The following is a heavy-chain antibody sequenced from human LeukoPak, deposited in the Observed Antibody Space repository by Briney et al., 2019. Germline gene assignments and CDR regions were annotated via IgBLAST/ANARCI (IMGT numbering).Heavy chain of an antibody. Sequence: EASVKVSCKTSGYXFTDCFIHWVRQAPGQGLEWMGWINPKSGGTFYAQRLQGRVIMTMDTSVTTAYMELTRLTSDDTAVYYCATLGGHSLAAQNGYWGQGTLVTVSS. D-gene: IGHD3-16*01. CDR3: ATLGGHSLAAQNGY. V-gene: IGHV1-2*02. CDR2: INPKSGGT. CDR1: GYXFTDCF. J-gene: IGHJ4*02.